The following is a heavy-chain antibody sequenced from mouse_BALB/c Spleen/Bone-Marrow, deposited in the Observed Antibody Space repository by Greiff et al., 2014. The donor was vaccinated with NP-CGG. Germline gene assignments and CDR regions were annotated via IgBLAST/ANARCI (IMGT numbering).Heavy chain of an antibody. CDR3: ARRITTARAMDY. V-gene: IGHV1-54*01. D-gene: IGHD1-2*01. J-gene: IGHJ4*01. CDR1: GYAFTNYL. Sequence: QQSGAELVRPGTSVKVSCKASGYAFTNYLIEWVKQRPGQGLEWIGVINPGSGGTNYNEKFKGKATLTADKSSSTAYMQLSSLTSDDSAVYFCARRITTARAMDYWGQGTSVTVSS. CDR2: INPGSGGT.